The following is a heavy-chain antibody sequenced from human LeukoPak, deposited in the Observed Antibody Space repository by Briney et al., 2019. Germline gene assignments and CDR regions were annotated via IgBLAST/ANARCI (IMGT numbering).Heavy chain of an antibody. J-gene: IGHJ4*02. CDR3: ARSYYDFWSGYYRSPGGLDY. CDR2: ISAYNGNT. V-gene: IGHV1-18*01. D-gene: IGHD3-3*01. Sequence: ASVSVSFTASGYTFTIYGISWVRQAPGQGLEWMGWISAYNGNTNYAQKLQGRVTMTTDTSTSTAYMELRSLRSDDTAVYYCARSYYDFWSGYYRSPGGLDYWGQGTLVTVSS. CDR1: GYTFTIYG.